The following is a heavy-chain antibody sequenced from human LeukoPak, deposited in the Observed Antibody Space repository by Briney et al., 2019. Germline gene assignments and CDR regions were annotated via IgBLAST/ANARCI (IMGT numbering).Heavy chain of an antibody. Sequence: GASVKVSCKASGYTFTGYYMHWVRQAPGQGLEWMGWINPNSGGTTYAQKFQGRVTMTRETSISTAYMELSRLRSDDTAVYYCARGRARGIAASVGTPILGTKAVLGWFDPWGQGTLVTVSS. J-gene: IGHJ5*02. D-gene: IGHD6-13*01. V-gene: IGHV1-2*02. CDR1: GYTFTGYY. CDR3: ARGRARGIAASVGTPILGTKAVLGWFDP. CDR2: INPNSGGT.